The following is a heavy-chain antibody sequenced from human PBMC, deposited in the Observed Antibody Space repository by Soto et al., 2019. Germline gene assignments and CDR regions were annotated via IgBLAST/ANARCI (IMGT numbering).Heavy chain of an antibody. J-gene: IGHJ4*02. Sequence: EVQLLESGGGLGQPGGSLRLSCAASGFSFTSYTMAWVRQAPGKGLEWVSAISGSGSSPYYADSVKGRFTVSRDSSKDMVYLQMNSLRAEDTAVYYCAKGRGDYGGGFDYWGQGTLVTVSS. CDR1: GFSFTSYT. V-gene: IGHV3-23*01. D-gene: IGHD4-17*01. CDR3: AKGRGDYGGGFDY. CDR2: ISGSGSSP.